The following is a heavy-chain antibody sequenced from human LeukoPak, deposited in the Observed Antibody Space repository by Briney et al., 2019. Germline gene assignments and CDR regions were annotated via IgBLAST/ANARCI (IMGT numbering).Heavy chain of an antibody. Sequence: SETLSLTCAVCGGSFSGYYWGWIRQPPGKGLEWIGSIYYSGYTYYNPSVESRVTISVDTSKNQFSLKLSSVTAADTAVYFCAKHYMGSYDNRGLDYWGQGTLVTVSS. D-gene: IGHD3-10*01. CDR3: AKHYMGSYDNRGLDY. CDR1: GGSFSGYY. J-gene: IGHJ4*02. V-gene: IGHV4-39*01. CDR2: IYYSGYT.